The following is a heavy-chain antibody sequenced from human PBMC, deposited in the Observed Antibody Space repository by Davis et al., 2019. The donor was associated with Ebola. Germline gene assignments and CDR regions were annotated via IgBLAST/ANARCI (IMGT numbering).Heavy chain of an antibody. V-gene: IGHV4-59*01. CDR1: GGSISSYY. CDR2: IYYSGST. Sequence: MPSETLSLTCTVSGGSISSYYWSWIRQPPGKGLEWIGYIYYSGSTNYNPSLKSRVTISVDTSKNQFSLKLSSVTAADTAVYYCARGVQGVCTNGVCFYYYYGMDVWGKGTTVTVSS. CDR3: ARGVQGVCTNGVCFYYYYGMDV. D-gene: IGHD2-8*01. J-gene: IGHJ6*04.